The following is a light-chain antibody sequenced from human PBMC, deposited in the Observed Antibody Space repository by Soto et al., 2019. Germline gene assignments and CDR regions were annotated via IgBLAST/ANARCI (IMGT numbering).Light chain of an antibody. CDR1: LSVSVY. CDR2: DAS. CDR3: HQSQYWPPIT. V-gene: IGKV3-11*01. Sequence: VVLTQSPATLSLSPGERATLSCRTSLSVSVYLDWYQQKPGQAPRLLISDASTRATGIPARFSGSGSGTDFTPTISILEPEDFAFYYCHQSQYWPPITFGQGTRLEIK. J-gene: IGKJ5*01.